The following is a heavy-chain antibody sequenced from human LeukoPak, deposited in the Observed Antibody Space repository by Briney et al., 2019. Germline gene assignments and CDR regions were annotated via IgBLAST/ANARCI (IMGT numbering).Heavy chain of an antibody. CDR3: ARDPKYCSSTSCLYNWFDP. CDR1: GGSISSGSYY. D-gene: IGHD2-2*01. Sequence: SETLSLTCTVSGGSISSGSYYWSWIRQPAGKGLEWIGRIYTSGSTNYNPSLKSRVTMSVDTSKNQFSLKLSSVTAADTAVYYCARDPKYCSSTSCLYNWFDPWGQGTLVTVSS. V-gene: IGHV4-61*02. J-gene: IGHJ5*02. CDR2: IYTSGST.